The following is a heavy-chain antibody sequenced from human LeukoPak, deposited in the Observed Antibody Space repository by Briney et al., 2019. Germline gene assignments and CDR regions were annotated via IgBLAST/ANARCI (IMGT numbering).Heavy chain of an antibody. CDR3: ARDRHGGGAAAGTPYYYYMDV. D-gene: IGHD6-13*01. CDR2: ISSNGGST. V-gene: IGHV3-64*01. J-gene: IGHJ6*03. CDR1: GFTFNSYA. Sequence: AGGSLRLSCAASGFTFNSYAMHWVRQAPGKGLEYVSAISSNGGSTYCANSVKGRFTISRDNSKNTLYLQMGSLRAEDMAVYYCARDRHGGGAAAGTPYYYYMDVWGKGTTVTVSS.